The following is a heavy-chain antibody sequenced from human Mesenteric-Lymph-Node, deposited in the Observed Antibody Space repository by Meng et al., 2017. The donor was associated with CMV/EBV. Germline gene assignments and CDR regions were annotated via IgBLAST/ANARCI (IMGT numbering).Heavy chain of an antibody. J-gene: IGHJ4*02. CDR2: INPTDSST. CDR1: GFTCSSHY. CDR3: AREAAPAGGTFDS. V-gene: IGHV1-46*01. Sequence: KASGFTCSSHYMHWVRQAPGQGLEWVGLINPTDSSTDYAQKFRGRITVTRDASTSAVYMDLSSLRSEDTAVYYCAREAAPAGGTFDSWGQGTLVTVSS. D-gene: IGHD6-25*01.